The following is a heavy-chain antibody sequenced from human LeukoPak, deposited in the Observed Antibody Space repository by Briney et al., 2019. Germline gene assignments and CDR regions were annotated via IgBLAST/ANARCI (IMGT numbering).Heavy chain of an antibody. CDR3: ARVPESQIDYYFDY. V-gene: IGHV4-39*07. J-gene: IGHJ4*02. CDR1: GGSISSSSYY. Sequence: PSETLSLTCTVSGGSISSSSYYWGWIRQPPGKGLEWIGSIYYSGSTNYNPSLKSRVTISVDTSKNQFSLKLSSVTAADTAVYYCARVPESQIDYYFDYWGQGTLVTVSS. CDR2: IYYSGST. D-gene: IGHD1-14*01.